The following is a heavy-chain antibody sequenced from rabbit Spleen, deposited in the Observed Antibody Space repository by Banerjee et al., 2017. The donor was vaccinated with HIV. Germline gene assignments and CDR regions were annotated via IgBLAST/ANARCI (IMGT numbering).Heavy chain of an antibody. CDR3: ARDSGSSFSSYGMDL. D-gene: IGHD8-1*01. CDR2: IYAGSSSNT. J-gene: IGHJ6*01. CDR1: GFSFNSGDD. V-gene: IGHV1S45*01. Sequence: QEQLEESGGGLVQPEGSLTLTCTASGFSFNSGDDMCWVRQAPGKGLEWIACIYAGSSSNTYSATWAKGRFTISKTSSTTVTLQMTSLTAADTATYFCARDSGSSFSSYGMDLWGPGTLVTVS.